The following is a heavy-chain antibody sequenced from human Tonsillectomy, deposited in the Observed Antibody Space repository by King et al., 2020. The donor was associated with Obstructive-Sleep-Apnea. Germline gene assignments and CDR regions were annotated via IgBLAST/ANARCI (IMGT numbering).Heavy chain of an antibody. J-gene: IGHJ5*02. D-gene: IGHD1-26*01. CDR2: IHHSGST. CDR3: ARDSGDR. CDR1: GYSISSGYC. V-gene: IGHV4-38-2*02. Sequence: VQLQESGPGLVKPSETLSLTCTVSGYSISSGYCWGWIRQPPGKVLAWIGSIHHSGSTYSNPSLKSRVTISVDTSKNQFSLRLTSVTVADTAVYYCARDSGDRWGQGTLVTVSS.